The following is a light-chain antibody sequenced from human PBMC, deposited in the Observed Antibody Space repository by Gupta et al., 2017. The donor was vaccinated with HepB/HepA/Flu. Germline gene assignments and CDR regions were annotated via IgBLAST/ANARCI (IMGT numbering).Light chain of an antibody. CDR3: QQANSFPLT. Sequence: DIQMTQSPSSVSASVGDTVTITCRASQGISWLAWYQQKPGKAPNLLIYAASTLQSGVPSRFSGSGSGTSFTLTISSLQPEDFATYYCQQANSFPLTFAHWTRLGIK. V-gene: IGKV1D-12*01. J-gene: IGKJ5*01. CDR2: AAS. CDR1: QGISW.